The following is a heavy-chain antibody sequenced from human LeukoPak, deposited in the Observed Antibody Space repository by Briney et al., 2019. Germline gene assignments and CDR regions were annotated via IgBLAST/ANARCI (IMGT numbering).Heavy chain of an antibody. CDR1: GGSISSGSYY. J-gene: IGHJ4*02. Sequence: SETLSLTCTVSGGSISSGSYYWRWLRQPAGTGLEWIGRIYTSGSTNYNPSLKSRVTISVDTSKNQFSLKLSSVTAADTAVYYCARGFDGGVAPARLDYWGQGTLVTVSS. D-gene: IGHD2-15*01. CDR2: IYTSGST. CDR3: ARGFDGGVAPARLDY. V-gene: IGHV4-61*02.